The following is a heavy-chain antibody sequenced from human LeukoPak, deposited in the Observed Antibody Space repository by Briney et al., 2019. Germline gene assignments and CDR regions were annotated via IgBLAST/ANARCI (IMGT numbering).Heavy chain of an antibody. J-gene: IGHJ4*02. Sequence: GGSLRLSCAASGFTFSSYAMHWVRQAPGKGLEWVAVISYDGSNKYYADSVKGRFTISRDNSKNTLYLQMNSLRAEDTALYYCAYLGLSSDWNDVPGPQIDYWGQGTLVTVSS. CDR1: GFTFSSYA. V-gene: IGHV3-30-3*01. CDR3: AYLGLSSDWNDVPGPQIDY. D-gene: IGHD1-1*01. CDR2: ISYDGSNK.